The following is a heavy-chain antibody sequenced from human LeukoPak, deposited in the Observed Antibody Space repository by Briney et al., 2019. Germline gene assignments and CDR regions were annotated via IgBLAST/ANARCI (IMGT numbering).Heavy chain of an antibody. V-gene: IGHV3-13*04. D-gene: IGHD6-19*01. J-gene: IGHJ4*02. CDR2: IGTSGDT. Sequence: GGSLRLSCAASGFTFSSYDMHWVRQAPGKGLEWVSVIGTSGDTYYAGSVKGRFTISRENAKNSLYLQMNSLTAGDTAVYFCSRVGSSGWPNYFDSWGQGTLVTVSS. CDR3: SRVGSSGWPNYFDS. CDR1: GFTFSSYD.